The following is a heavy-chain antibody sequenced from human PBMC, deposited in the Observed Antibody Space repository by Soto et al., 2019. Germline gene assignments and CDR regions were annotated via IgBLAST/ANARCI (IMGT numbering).Heavy chain of an antibody. CDR3: ARDPPPMGV. CDR2: ISAYNGNT. V-gene: IGHV1-18*01. Sequence: QVQLVQSGAEVKKPGASVKVSCKASGYTFTSYHISWVRQAPGQGLEWMGWISAYNGNTNYVQKLQGRVTMTTDTSTCTAYMDMRCLRADDTSVDYYARDPPPMGVWGQRTTVTASS. CDR1: GYTFTSYH. J-gene: IGHJ6*02. D-gene: IGHD3-16*01.